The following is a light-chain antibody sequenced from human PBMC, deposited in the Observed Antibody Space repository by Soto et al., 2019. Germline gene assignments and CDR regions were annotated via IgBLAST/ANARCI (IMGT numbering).Light chain of an antibody. Sequence: QSVLTQPPSASGTPGQRVTISCSGSSSNIGRNTVNWYQQLPGTAPKLLIYSHNQRPSGVPDRFSGSKSGTSASLAISGLQSEDEADYYCAAWXXSMXXQLFGXGT. CDR1: SSNIGRNT. V-gene: IGLV1-44*01. CDR3: AAWXXSMXXQL. J-gene: IGLJ2*01. CDR2: SHN.